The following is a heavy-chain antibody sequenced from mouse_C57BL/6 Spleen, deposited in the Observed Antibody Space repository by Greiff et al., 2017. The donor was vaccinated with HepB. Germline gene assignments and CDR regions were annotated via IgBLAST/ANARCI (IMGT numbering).Heavy chain of an antibody. CDR2: IDPETGGT. J-gene: IGHJ2*01. CDR1: GYTFTDYE. V-gene: IGHV1-15*01. Sequence: QVHVKQSGAELVRPGASVTLSCKASGYTFTDYEMHWVKQTPVHGLEWIGAIDPETGGTAYNQKFKGKAILTADKSSSTAYMELRSLTSEDSAVYYCIYDGYYGYFDYWGQGTTLTVSS. D-gene: IGHD2-3*01. CDR3: IYDGYYGYFDY.